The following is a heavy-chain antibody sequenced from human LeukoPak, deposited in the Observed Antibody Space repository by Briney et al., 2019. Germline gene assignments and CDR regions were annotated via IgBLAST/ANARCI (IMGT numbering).Heavy chain of an antibody. Sequence: PSETLSLTCTVSGGSISSYFWSWYRQPPGKGLEWIGHIYYSGSTDYNPSLKSRVTMSVDTSKNQFSLKLSSVTAADTAVYYCARGRGEGRGISMVRGVRAPSYNWFDPWGHGTLVTVSS. CDR3: ARGRGEGRGISMVRGVRAPSYNWFDP. CDR2: IYYSGST. V-gene: IGHV4-59*12. CDR1: GGSISSYF. J-gene: IGHJ5*02. D-gene: IGHD3-10*01.